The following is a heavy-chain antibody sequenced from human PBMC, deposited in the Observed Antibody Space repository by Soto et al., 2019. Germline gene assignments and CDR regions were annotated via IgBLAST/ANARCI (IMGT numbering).Heavy chain of an antibody. D-gene: IGHD2-15*01. CDR1: GGSFSGYY. Sequence: QVQLQQWGAGLLXPXXXXSLTXAVYGGSFSGYYWSWIRQPPGKGLEWIGEINHSGSTNYNPSLKSRVTISVDTSKNQFSLKLSSVTAADTAVYYCAVGYXSXXXXXXXXXXXXXXFDPWGQGTLVTVSS. CDR2: INHSGST. CDR3: AVGYXSXXXXXXXXXXXXXXFDP. J-gene: IGHJ5*02. V-gene: IGHV4-34*01.